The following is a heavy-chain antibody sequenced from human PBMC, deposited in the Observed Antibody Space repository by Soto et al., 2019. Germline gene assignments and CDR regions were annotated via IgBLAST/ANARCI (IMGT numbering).Heavy chain of an antibody. D-gene: IGHD4-17*01. V-gene: IGHV4-31*03. CDR1: GGSISSGGYY. J-gene: IGHJ6*02. CDR3: ARADYLKRNYYYYGLDV. Sequence: QVHLQESRPRLVKPSQTLSLTCTVSGGSISSGGYYWSWVRQHPGKGLEWIGYIHYSGSTYYNPSLMSRFTISLDTSKNQFSLRLRSVTAADSAVYYCARADYLKRNYYYYGLDVWGQGTTVTVSS. CDR2: IHYSGST.